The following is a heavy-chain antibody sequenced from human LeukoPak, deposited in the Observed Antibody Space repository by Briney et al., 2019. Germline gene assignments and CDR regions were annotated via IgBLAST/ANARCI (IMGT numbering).Heavy chain of an antibody. CDR1: GYTFTRYD. Sequence: GGSVKVSCKASGYTFTRYDIKWVRQATGHGLEWLGWMNPNSGNTGYAQKLQGRVTMTRNTSISTAYMELSSLRSEDTGVYYFARLYYEILTGYSVDAFDIWGQGTMVSVSS. CDR3: ARLYYEILTGYSVDAFDI. D-gene: IGHD3-9*01. J-gene: IGHJ3*02. V-gene: IGHV1-8*01. CDR2: MNPNSGNT.